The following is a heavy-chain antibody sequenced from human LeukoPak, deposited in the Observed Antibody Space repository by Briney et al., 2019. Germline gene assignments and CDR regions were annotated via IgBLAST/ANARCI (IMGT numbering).Heavy chain of an antibody. CDR3: ARALSKYYYYGMDV. CDR2: IYHSGST. CDR1: GGSISSGGYS. V-gene: IGHV4-30-2*01. Sequence: SETLSLTCAVSGGSISSGGYSWSWIRQPPGKGLEWIGYIYHSGSTYYDPSLKSRVTISVDRSKNQFSLKLSSVTAADTAVYYCARALSKYYYYGMDVWGQGTTVTVSS. J-gene: IGHJ6*02.